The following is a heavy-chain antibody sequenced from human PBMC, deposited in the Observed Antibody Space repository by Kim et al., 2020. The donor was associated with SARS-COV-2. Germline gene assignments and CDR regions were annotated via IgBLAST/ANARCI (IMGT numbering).Heavy chain of an antibody. CDR3: ARGSSSWYYFDY. Sequence: SETLSLTCAVSGGSISSSNWWSWVRQPPGKGLEWIGEIYHSGSTNYNPSLKSRVTISVDKSTNQFSLKLSSVTAADTAVYYCARGSSSWYYFDYWGQGTLVTVP. V-gene: IGHV4-4*02. D-gene: IGHD6-13*01. CDR2: IYHSGST. CDR1: GGSISSSNW. J-gene: IGHJ4*02.